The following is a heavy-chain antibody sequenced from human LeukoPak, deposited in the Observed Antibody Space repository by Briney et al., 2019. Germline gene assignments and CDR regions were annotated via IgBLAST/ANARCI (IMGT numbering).Heavy chain of an antibody. D-gene: IGHD6-13*01. CDR3: ARHHSSIWAPFDY. V-gene: IGHV5-10-1*01. CDR2: IDPSDSYT. Sequence: GESLRISCKGSGYSFTSYWICWVRQMPGKGLEWMGKIDPSDSYTNYSPSFQGHVTISADRSISTAYLQWSSLKASDTAMYYCARHHSSIWAPFDYWGQGTLVTVSS. J-gene: IGHJ4*02. CDR1: GYSFTSYW.